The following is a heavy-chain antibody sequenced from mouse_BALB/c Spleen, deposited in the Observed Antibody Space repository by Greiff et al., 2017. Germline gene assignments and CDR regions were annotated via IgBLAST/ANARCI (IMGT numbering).Heavy chain of an antibody. J-gene: IGHJ3*01. D-gene: IGHD2-10*02. CDR1: GFTFSDYY. CDR2: ISDGGSYT. Sequence: EVQLVESGGGLVKPGGSLKLSCAASGFTFSDYYMYWVRQTPEKRLEWVATISDGGSYTYYPDSVKGRFTISRDNAKNNLYLQMSSLKSEDTAMYYCATLGFAYWGQGTLVTVSA. CDR3: ATLGFAY. V-gene: IGHV5-4*02.